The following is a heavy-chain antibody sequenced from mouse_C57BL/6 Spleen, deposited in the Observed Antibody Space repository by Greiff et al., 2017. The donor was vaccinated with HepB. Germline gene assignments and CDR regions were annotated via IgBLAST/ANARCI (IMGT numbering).Heavy chain of an antibody. Sequence: EVQLQQSGPELVKPGASVKISCKASGYTFTDYYMNWVKQSHGKSLEWIGDINPNNGGTSYNQKFTGKATLTVDKSSSTAYMELRSLTSEDSAVYYCARDGYYDWYFDVWGTGTTVTVSS. CDR3: ARDGYYDWYFDV. V-gene: IGHV1-26*01. J-gene: IGHJ1*03. D-gene: IGHD2-3*01. CDR1: GYTFTDYY. CDR2: INPNNGGT.